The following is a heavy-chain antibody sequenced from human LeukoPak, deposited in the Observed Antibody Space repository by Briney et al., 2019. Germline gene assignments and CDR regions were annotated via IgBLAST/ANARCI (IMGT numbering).Heavy chain of an antibody. CDR1: GFTFSDYY. D-gene: IGHD2-2*01. V-gene: IGHV3-11*01. Sequence: GGSLRLSCAASGFTFSDYYMSWIRQAPGKGLEWVSYISSSGSIIYYADSVKGRFTISRDNAKNSLYLQMNSLRAEDTAVYYCARREQGYCSSTSCYLFDYWGQGTLVTVSS. CDR3: ARREQGYCSSTSCYLFDY. J-gene: IGHJ4*02. CDR2: ISSSGSII.